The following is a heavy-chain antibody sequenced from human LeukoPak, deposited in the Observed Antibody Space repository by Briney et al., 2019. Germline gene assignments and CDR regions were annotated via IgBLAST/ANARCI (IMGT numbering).Heavy chain of an antibody. V-gene: IGHV4-34*01. CDR3: ASRTMTTVTTFDY. J-gene: IGHJ4*02. CDR2: ISHSGST. Sequence: PSETLSLTGAVYGGSFSGYYWSWIRQPPGKGLEWIGEISHSGSTNYNPSLKSRVTISVDTSKNQFSLKLSSVTAADTAVYYCASRTMTTVTTFDYWGQGTLVTVSS. CDR1: GGSFSGYY. D-gene: IGHD4-11*01.